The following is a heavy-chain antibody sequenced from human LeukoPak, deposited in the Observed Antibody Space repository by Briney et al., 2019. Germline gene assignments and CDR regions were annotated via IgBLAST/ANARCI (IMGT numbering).Heavy chain of an antibody. J-gene: IGHJ5*02. CDR3: AKSDWFDP. Sequence: GGTLRLSCAASGFTFSIYSLHWVRQAPGKGLVWVSRIKSDGSSTSYADSVKGRFTISKDNAKNTLYLQMDSLRVEDTAVYYCAKSDWFDPWGQGTLVTVSS. CDR2: IKSDGSST. CDR1: GFTFSIYS. V-gene: IGHV3-74*01.